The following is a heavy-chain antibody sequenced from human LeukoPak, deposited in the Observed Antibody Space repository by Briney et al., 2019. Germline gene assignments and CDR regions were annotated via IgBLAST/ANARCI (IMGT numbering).Heavy chain of an antibody. D-gene: IGHD2-2*01. CDR2: INPNSGVT. V-gene: IGHV1-2*06. Sequence: ASVKVSCKASGYTFTGYYIHWLRQAPGQGLEWLGRINPNSGVTSYAQAFQDRVTLTRDPSISTAHIELSSLTSDDTAVYYCGRSSRPLDCFDYWGQGTLVTVSS. CDR3: GRSSRPLDCFDY. J-gene: IGHJ4*02. CDR1: GYTFTGYY.